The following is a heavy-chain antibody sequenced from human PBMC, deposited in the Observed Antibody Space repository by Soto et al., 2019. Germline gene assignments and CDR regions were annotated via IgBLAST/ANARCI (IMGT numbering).Heavy chain of an antibody. CDR1: GFTFSSYA. CDR3: AKDHNDLYCSSTSCPSYGMDV. Sequence: GGSLRLSXAASGFTFSSYAMSWDRQAPGKGLEWVSAISGSGGSTYYADSVKGRFTISRDNSKNTLYLQMNSLRAEDTAVYYCAKDHNDLYCSSTSCPSYGMDVWGQGTTVTVSS. CDR2: ISGSGGST. D-gene: IGHD2-2*01. J-gene: IGHJ6*02. V-gene: IGHV3-23*01.